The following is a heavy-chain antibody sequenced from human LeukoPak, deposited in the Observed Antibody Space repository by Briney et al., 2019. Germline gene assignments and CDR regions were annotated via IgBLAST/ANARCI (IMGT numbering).Heavy chain of an antibody. Sequence: PGGSLRLSCAASGFTFSIYWMSWVRQAPGKGLEWVANINQDGSEKYYLDSVKGRFTISRDNAKNSLYLQMNSLRAEDTAVYYCATIIESAGPDWGQGTLATVSS. CDR1: GFTFSIYW. D-gene: IGHD6-13*01. CDR3: ATIIESAGPD. V-gene: IGHV3-7*01. CDR2: INQDGSEK. J-gene: IGHJ4*02.